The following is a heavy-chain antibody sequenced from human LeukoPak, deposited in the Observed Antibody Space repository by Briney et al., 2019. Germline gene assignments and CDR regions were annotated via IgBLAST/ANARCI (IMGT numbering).Heavy chain of an antibody. Sequence: SETLSLTCTVSNYSISSNYYWGWIRQPPGKGLEWIGSIFHSGTTYYNPSLKSRVIISIDTSKNQFSLNLSSVTAADTAVYYCARVSSTVPFDYWGQGTLVTASS. CDR3: ARVSSTVPFDY. D-gene: IGHD4-11*01. CDR1: NYSISSNYY. J-gene: IGHJ4*02. CDR2: IFHSGTT. V-gene: IGHV4-38-2*02.